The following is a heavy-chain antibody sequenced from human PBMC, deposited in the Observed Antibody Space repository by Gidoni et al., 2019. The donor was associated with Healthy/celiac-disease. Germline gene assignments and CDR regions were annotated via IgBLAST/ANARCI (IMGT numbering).Heavy chain of an antibody. CDR3: ARRETIWGVVPFDY. Sequence: GWISAYNGNTNYAQKLQGRVTMTTDTSTSTAYMELRSLRSDDTAVYYCARRETIWGVVPFDYWGQGTLVTVSS. V-gene: IGHV1-18*01. J-gene: IGHJ4*02. D-gene: IGHD2-2*01. CDR2: ISAYNGNT.